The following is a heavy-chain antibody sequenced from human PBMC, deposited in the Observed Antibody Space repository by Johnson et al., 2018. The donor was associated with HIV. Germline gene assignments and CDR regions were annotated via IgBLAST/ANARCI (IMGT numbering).Heavy chain of an antibody. CDR3: ARDTSDYYLWAFDI. D-gene: IGHD3-22*01. J-gene: IGHJ3*02. Sequence: EKLVESGGGLVQPGGSLRLSCAASGFTFSNYWMSWVRQAPGKGLEWVANIKQDGSEKYYVDSVKGRFTISRDNAKNSLYLQMNSLRAEDTAVYYCARDTSDYYLWAFDIWGQGTKVTVSS. CDR1: GFTFSNYW. CDR2: IKQDGSEK. V-gene: IGHV3-7*03.